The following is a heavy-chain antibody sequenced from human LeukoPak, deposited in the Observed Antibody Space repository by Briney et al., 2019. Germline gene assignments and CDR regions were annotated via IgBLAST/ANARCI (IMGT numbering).Heavy chain of an antibody. J-gene: IGHJ6*03. CDR3: ARATVRGVKGKVYYYYMDV. CDR1: GFTFSDYY. V-gene: IGHV3-11*01. CDR2: ISSIGSTI. Sequence: GGSLRLSCAPSGFTFSDYYMSWIRPAPAKGLEWVSYISSIGSTIYYADSVKGRFTISRDHAQNSLYLQMNSRRAEDTAVYYCARATVRGVKGKVYYYYMDVWGKGTTVTISS. D-gene: IGHD3-10*01.